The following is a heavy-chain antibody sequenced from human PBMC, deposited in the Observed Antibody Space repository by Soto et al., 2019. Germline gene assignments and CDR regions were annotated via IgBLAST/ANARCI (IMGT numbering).Heavy chain of an antibody. Sequence: GGSLRLSCAASGFTFSRYSMNWVRQAPGKGLEWVSYISGSSGIIYYADSVKGRFTISRDNAKNSLYLQMNSLRDEDTAVYYCGTVFEYWGQGTTVTVSS. CDR3: GTVFEY. D-gene: IGHD4-4*01. J-gene: IGHJ4*02. CDR1: GFTFSRYS. CDR2: ISGSSGII. V-gene: IGHV3-48*02.